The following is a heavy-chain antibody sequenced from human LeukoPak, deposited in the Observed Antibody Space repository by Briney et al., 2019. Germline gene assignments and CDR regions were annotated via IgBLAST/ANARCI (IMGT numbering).Heavy chain of an antibody. V-gene: IGHV3-23*01. D-gene: IGHD3-22*01. CDR2: ISGGGSCT. J-gene: IGHJ3*02. CDR1: GFTFSSYA. CDR3: AKAVGSSGYFSRDAFDI. Sequence: GGSLRLSCAPSGFTFSSYAMSWVRQAPGKGLEWVAVISGGGSCTYYADSVRGRFTISRDNSKNTVYLQMNSLRAEDTAIYYCAKAVGSSGYFSRDAFDIWGQGTMVTVSS.